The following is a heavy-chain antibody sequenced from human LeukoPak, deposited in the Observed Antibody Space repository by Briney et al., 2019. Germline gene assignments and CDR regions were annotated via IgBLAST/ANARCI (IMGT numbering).Heavy chain of an antibody. CDR2: VFYSGSS. CDR3: ARVPAAGTGPDY. J-gene: IGHJ4*02. V-gene: IGHV4-59*08. D-gene: IGHD6-13*01. Sequence: SETLSLTCTVSGDSVSNYYWSWIRQPPGKGLEWIGYVFYSGSSNYNPSLKSRVTMSVDTSKYQFSLKLTSVTAADTAVYYRARVPAAGTGPDYWGQGTLVTVSS. CDR1: GDSVSNYY.